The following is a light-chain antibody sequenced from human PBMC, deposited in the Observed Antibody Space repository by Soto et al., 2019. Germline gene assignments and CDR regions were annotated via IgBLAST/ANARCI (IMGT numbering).Light chain of an antibody. Sequence: QSVLTQPRSVSGSPGQSVTISCTGTSSDVGAYQYVSWYQQFPGTAPKLILYDVNKRPSGVPHRFSGSKSDNTASLTISGLQAEDEAYYYCSSNARSYTGVFGGGTKLTVL. CDR3: SSNARSYTGV. CDR2: DVN. CDR1: SSDVGAYQY. V-gene: IGLV2-11*01. J-gene: IGLJ3*02.